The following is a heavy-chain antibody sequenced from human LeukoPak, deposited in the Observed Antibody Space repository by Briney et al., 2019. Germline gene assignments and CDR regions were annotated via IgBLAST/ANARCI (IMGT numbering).Heavy chain of an antibody. CDR2: INGDGSST. J-gene: IGHJ4*02. Sequence: PGGSLRLSCAASGFTFSDYNMRWIRQAPGKGLVWVSRINGDGSSTNYADSVKGRFTISRDNAKNTLYLQLNSLRAEDTAIYYCARSQGPYDYWGQGTLVTVSS. V-gene: IGHV3-74*01. CDR1: GFTFSDYN. CDR3: ARSQGPYDY.